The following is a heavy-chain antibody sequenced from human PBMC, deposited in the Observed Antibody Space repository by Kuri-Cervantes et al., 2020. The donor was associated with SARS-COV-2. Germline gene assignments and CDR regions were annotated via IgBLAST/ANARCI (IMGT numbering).Heavy chain of an antibody. V-gene: IGHV3-53*01. CDR1: GFIVSSNY. D-gene: IGHD6-19*01. CDR3: AREGLAVAGTVDY. J-gene: IGHJ4*02. Sequence: GESLKISCAVSGFIVSSNYMSWVRQAPGKGLEWVSVIYSGGSTYYTDSVKGRFTISRDNSKNTLYLQMNSLRADDTGVYYCAREGLAVAGTVDYWGQGTLVTVSS. CDR2: IYSGGST.